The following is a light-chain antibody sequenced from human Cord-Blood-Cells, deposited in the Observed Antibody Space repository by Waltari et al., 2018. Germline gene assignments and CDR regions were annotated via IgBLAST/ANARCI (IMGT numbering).Light chain of an antibody. CDR1: SSAAGSYYL. CDR2: EVS. Sequence: QSALTHPASVSGSPGQSITISSTGTSSAAGSYYLVSWYQQHPGKAPKLMIYEVSKRPSGVANRFSVSKSGNTASLTISGLQAEDEADYYCCSYAGSSTLVVFGGGTKLTVL. J-gene: IGLJ2*01. V-gene: IGLV2-23*02. CDR3: CSYAGSSTLVV.